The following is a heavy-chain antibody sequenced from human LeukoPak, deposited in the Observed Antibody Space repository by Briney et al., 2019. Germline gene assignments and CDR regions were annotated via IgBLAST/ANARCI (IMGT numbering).Heavy chain of an antibody. Sequence: GGSLRLSCAASGFTFSRYWMSWVRQAPGKGLEWVARINQDGSQDGSDKYYVDSVKGRFTISRDNSRSTVYLQMNSLRTEDTAVYYCARAVSDYDILTGYYPKYYFDYWGQGTLVTVSS. D-gene: IGHD3-9*01. J-gene: IGHJ4*02. CDR1: GFTFSRYW. V-gene: IGHV3-7*01. CDR3: ARAVSDYDILTGYYPKYYFDY. CDR2: INQDGSQDGSDK.